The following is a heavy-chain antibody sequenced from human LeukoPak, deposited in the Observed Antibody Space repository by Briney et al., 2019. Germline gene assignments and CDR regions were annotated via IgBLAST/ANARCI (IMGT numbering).Heavy chain of an antibody. CDR3: ARTIAVAGPYYFDY. Sequence: GGSLRLSCAASGFTVSTNYMNWVRQAPGKGLEWVSVIYSGGSTYYADSVKGRFTISRDNSKNTLFLQMNSLRADDTAVYYCARTIAVAGPYYFDYWGQGTLVTVSS. J-gene: IGHJ4*02. V-gene: IGHV3-53*01. CDR2: IYSGGST. CDR1: GFTVSTNY. D-gene: IGHD6-19*01.